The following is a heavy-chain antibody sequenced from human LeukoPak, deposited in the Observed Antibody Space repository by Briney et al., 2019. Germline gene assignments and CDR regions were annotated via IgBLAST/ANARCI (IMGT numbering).Heavy chain of an antibody. J-gene: IGHJ4*02. Sequence: SQTLSLTCAISGDSVSSNSATWNWIRQSPLRGLEWLRRTYYRSQWNNDYAASVKSRIDINPETSKNQFSLQLNSVTPEDTAVYYCARGRGSSADFDYWGQGTLVTVSS. CDR2: TYYRSQWNN. CDR1: GDSVSSNSAT. CDR3: ARGRGSSADFDY. D-gene: IGHD6-6*01. V-gene: IGHV6-1*01.